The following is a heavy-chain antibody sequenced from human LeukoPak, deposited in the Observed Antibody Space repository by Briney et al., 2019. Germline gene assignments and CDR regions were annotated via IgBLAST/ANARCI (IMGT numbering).Heavy chain of an antibody. CDR3: ARSRPIKYYYDSSGYLDG. Sequence: SETLSLTCAVYGGSFSGYYWSWIRQPPGKGLEWIGEINHSGSTNYNPSPKSRVTISVDTSKNQFSLKLSSVTAADTAVYYCARSRPIKYYYDSSGYLDGWGQGTLVTVSS. J-gene: IGHJ4*02. CDR1: GGSFSGYY. CDR2: INHSGST. D-gene: IGHD3-22*01. V-gene: IGHV4-34*01.